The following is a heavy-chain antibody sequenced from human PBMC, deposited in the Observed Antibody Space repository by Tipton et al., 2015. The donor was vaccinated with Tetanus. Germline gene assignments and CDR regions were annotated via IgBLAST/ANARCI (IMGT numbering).Heavy chain of an antibody. D-gene: IGHD6-6*01. CDR2: IYYSGST. CDR1: GGSISRSRYF. Sequence: TLSLTCTVSGGSISRSRYFWNWIRQRPGKGPEWIGYIYYSGSTYYNPSFKSRVSMSVDTFKNQFSLNLTSVTAADTAVYYCARDQGGGRVVRLNWFDPWGQGTLVTVSS. V-gene: IGHV4-31*03. CDR3: ARDQGGGRVVRLNWFDP. J-gene: IGHJ5*02.